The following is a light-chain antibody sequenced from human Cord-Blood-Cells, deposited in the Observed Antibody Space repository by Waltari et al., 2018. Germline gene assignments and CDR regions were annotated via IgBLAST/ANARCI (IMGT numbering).Light chain of an antibody. CDR1: SSDVGSYNL. CDR3: CSYAGSSNWV. V-gene: IGLV2-23*01. J-gene: IGLJ3*02. CDR2: EGS. Sequence: QSALTQPASVSGSPGQSITISCTGTSSDVGSYNLVSWYQQHTGKAPKLMIYEGSKRPSVVSNRFSGSKSGNTASLTISGLQAEDEADYYCCSYAGSSNWVFGGGTKLTVL.